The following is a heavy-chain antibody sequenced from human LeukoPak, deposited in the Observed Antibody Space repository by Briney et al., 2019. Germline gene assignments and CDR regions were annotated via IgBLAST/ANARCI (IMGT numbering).Heavy chain of an antibody. CDR2: NNPNSGAT. CDR3: ARGDLGYYGSGSYYTNFDY. D-gene: IGHD3-10*01. CDR1: GYTFIDYY. J-gene: IGHJ4*02. Sequence: ASVKVSCKASGYTFIDYYIHWVRQAPGQGLEWMGWNNPNSGATDYARKFQDRVTMTRDTSTNTAYMELSGLRSDDTAVYYCARGDLGYYGSGSYYTNFDYWGQGTLVTVSS. V-gene: IGHV1-2*02.